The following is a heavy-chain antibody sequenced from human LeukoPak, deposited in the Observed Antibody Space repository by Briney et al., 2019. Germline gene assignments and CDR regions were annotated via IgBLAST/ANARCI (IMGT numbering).Heavy chain of an antibody. CDR1: GGSISSSNYY. D-gene: IGHD3-10*01. CDR3: ARGPFITMVRGVIILDY. V-gene: IGHV4-39*01. CDR2: IYYSGST. Sequence: PSETLSLTCTVSGGSISSSNYYWGWIRQPPGKGLEWIGSIYYSGSTYYNPSLKSRVTISVDSSKNQFSLKLSSVTAADTAVYYCARGPFITMVRGVIILDYWGQGTLVTVSS. J-gene: IGHJ4*02.